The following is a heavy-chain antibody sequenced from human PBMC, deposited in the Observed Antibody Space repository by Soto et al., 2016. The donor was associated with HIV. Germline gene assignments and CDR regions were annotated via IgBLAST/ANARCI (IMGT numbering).Heavy chain of an antibody. CDR3: ARADEITPDAFDI. J-gene: IGHJ3*02. CDR1: GYSISSGYY. D-gene: IGHD3-16*01. Sequence: QLQLQESGPGLVKPSETLSLTCAVSGYSISSGYYWGWIRQPPGKGLEWIGSIYHSGSTYYNPSLKSRVTISVDTSKNQFSLKLSSVTAADTAVYYCARADEITPDAFDIWGQGTMVTVSS. CDR2: IYHSGST. V-gene: IGHV4-38-2*01.